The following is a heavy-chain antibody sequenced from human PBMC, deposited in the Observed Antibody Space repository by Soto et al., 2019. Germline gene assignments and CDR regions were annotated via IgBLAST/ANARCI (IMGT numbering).Heavy chain of an antibody. D-gene: IGHD3-3*01. CDR2: ISGSGGST. Sequence: SLRLSCAASGFTFSGYAMSWVRQAPGRGLDWVSAISGSGGSTFYTDSVKGRFTISRDNSKDSMYLQMHSLRAEDTGVYYCAKATYYDFWSGSGPFDYWGLGALVTVSS. V-gene: IGHV3-23*01. CDR3: AKATYYDFWSGSGPFDY. CDR1: GFTFSGYA. J-gene: IGHJ4*02.